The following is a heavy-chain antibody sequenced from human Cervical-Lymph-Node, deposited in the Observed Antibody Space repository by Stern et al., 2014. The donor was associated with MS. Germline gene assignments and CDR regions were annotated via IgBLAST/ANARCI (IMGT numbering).Heavy chain of an antibody. Sequence: QLVQSGAEVKKPGSSVKVSCTASGGSFSTYALSWIRQAPGQRPEWMGGILPIFGKSNNAEKFQGRLTITADESTSTAYMELSSLRSEDTAVYFCARERGNSYGFDYWGQGTRVIVSS. J-gene: IGHJ4*02. V-gene: IGHV1-69*01. CDR2: ILPIFGKS. CDR3: ARERGNSYGFDY. CDR1: GGSFSTYA. D-gene: IGHD4-23*01.